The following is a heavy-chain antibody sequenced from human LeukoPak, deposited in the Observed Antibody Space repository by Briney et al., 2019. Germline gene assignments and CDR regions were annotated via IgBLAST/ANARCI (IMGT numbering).Heavy chain of an antibody. J-gene: IGHJ6*02. CDR2: INHSGST. Sequence: PSETLSLTCAVYGGSLSGYYWSWIRQPPGKGLEWIGEINHSGSTNYNPSLKSRVTISVDTSKNQFSLKLSSVTAADTAVYYCARGSIAAAGTSYYYYYGMDVWGQGTTVTVSS. CDR1: GGSLSGYY. V-gene: IGHV4-34*01. D-gene: IGHD6-13*01. CDR3: ARGSIAAAGTSYYYYYGMDV.